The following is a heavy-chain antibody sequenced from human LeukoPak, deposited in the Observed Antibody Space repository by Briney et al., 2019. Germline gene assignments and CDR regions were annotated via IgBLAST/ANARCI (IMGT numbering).Heavy chain of an antibody. J-gene: IGHJ5*02. Sequence: SETLSLTCAVHGGSFSGYYWSWIRQPPGKGLEWIGEINHSGSTNYNPSLKSRVTISVDTSKNQFSLKLSSVTAADTAVYYCARGGYYGSGRPRFDPWGQGTLVTVSS. CDR1: GGSFSGYY. CDR3: ARGGYYGSGRPRFDP. CDR2: INHSGST. V-gene: IGHV4-34*01. D-gene: IGHD3-10*01.